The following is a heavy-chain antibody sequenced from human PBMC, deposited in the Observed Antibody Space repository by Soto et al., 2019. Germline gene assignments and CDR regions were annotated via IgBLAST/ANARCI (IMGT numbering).Heavy chain of an antibody. CDR1: GGYCGGYY. J-gene: IGHJ4*02. D-gene: IGHD3-9*01. CDR3: ARGLYYDILTGYDY. V-gene: IGHV4-34*01. CDR2: INHSGST. Sequence: SETMSVTCAVDGGYCGGYYWSWISKHPGKGLEWIGEINHSGSTNYNPSLKSRVTISVDTSKNQFSLKLSSVTAADTAVYYCARGLYYDILTGYDYWGQGTLVTVSS.